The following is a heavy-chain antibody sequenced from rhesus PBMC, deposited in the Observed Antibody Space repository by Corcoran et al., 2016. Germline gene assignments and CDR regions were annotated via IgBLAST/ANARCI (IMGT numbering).Heavy chain of an antibody. J-gene: IGHJ4*01. V-gene: IGHV4-106*01. Sequence: QVQLQESGPGLVKPSETLSLTCAVSGGSISDDYYWSWTRQPPGKGLEWIGYIYGSGGGTNYNPSLKNRVTISIDTSKNQFSLKLSSVTAADTAVYYCARGDYWGQGVLVTVSS. CDR3: ARGDY. CDR1: GGSISDDYY. CDR2: IYGSGGGT.